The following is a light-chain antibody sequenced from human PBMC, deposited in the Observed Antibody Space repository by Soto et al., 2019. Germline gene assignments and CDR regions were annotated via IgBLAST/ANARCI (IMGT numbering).Light chain of an antibody. Sequence: QSALTQPRSVSGSPGQLVTISCTGTSSDVGGYNYVSWYQQHPGKAPKLMIYDVSKRPSGVPDRFSGSKSGNTASLTISGLQAEDEADYYCCSYAGSYTFYVCGTGTKVTVL. V-gene: IGLV2-11*01. CDR1: SSDVGGYNY. CDR3: CSYAGSYTFYV. CDR2: DVS. J-gene: IGLJ1*01.